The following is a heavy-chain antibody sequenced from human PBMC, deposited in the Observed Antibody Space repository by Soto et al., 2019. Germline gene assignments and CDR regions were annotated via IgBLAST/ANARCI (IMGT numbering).Heavy chain of an antibody. Sequence: EVQLVESGGGLVQRGGSLRLSCAASGFTFRSYWMSWVRQAPGKGLEWVANIKQDGSEKNYVDSVRGRFTISRDNARNSLYLQMNSLGAEDTAVYYCARDYYDGWFEPWGQGTLVTVSS. D-gene: IGHD3-16*01. CDR1: GFTFRSYW. CDR2: IKQDGSEK. V-gene: IGHV3-7*01. J-gene: IGHJ5*02. CDR3: ARDYYDGWFEP.